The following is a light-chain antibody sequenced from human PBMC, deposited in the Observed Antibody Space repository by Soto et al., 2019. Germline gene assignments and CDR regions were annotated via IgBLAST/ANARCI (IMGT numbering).Light chain of an antibody. J-gene: IGLJ1*01. Sequence: QSVLTQPRSVSGSPGQSVTISCNGTSSDVGGYNYVSWYQQHPGKAPKLMISDVSKRPSGVPDRFSGSNSGNTASLTISGLQAEDEADYYCCSYAGSYTFGVFGTGTKVTVL. CDR2: DVS. V-gene: IGLV2-11*01. CDR1: SSDVGGYNY. CDR3: CSYAGSYTFGV.